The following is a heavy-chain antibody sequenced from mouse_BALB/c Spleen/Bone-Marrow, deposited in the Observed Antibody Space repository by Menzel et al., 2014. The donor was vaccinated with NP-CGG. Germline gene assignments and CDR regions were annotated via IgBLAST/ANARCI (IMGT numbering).Heavy chain of an antibody. V-gene: IGHV1-63*02. CDR3: ARDTMFHMDY. CDR1: GYTFTNYW. D-gene: IGHD2-12*01. J-gene: IGHJ4*01. Sequence: QVQLQQSGAELVRPGTSVKISCKASGYTFTNYWLGWVELRPEHGLEWIGDIYPGGGYTNYNEKFKGKATLTADTSSSTAYMHLSSLTSEDSAVYFCARDTMFHMDYWGQGTSVTVSS. CDR2: IYPGGGYT.